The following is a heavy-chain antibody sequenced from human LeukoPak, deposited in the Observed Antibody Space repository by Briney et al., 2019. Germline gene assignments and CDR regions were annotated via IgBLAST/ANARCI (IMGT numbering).Heavy chain of an antibody. CDR1: GFTFSSYE. CDR3: ARDSYLTVTTTPNWFDP. CDR2: ISSSGSTT. J-gene: IGHJ5*02. Sequence: GGSLRLSCAASGFTFSSYEMNWVRQAPGKGLEWVSYISSSGSTTYYADSVKGRFTISRDNSKNTLYLQMNSLRAEDTAVYYCARDSYLTVTTTPNWFDPWGQGTLVTVSS. V-gene: IGHV3-48*03. D-gene: IGHD4-17*01.